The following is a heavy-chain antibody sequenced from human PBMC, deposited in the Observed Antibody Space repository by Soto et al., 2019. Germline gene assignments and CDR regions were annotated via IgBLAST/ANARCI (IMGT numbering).Heavy chain of an antibody. D-gene: IGHD3-10*01. CDR3: ARTDYDSGTFGS. V-gene: IGHV5-51*03. CDR2: IYPGDSDV. J-gene: IGHJ4*02. CDR1: GYSFSGYW. Sequence: EVQLVQSGAEVKKPGESLKISCKGSGYSFSGYWINWVREMPGKGLEWMGTIYPGDSDVRYSPSFQGQVTISVDKSISIVYLQWSSLKASDTAIYYCARTDYDSGTFGSWGQGTLVTVSS.